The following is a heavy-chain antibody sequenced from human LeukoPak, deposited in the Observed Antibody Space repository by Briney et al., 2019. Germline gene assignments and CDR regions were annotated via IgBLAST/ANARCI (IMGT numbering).Heavy chain of an antibody. V-gene: IGHV1-18*01. CDR2: ISAYNGNT. D-gene: IGHD3-22*01. CDR1: GGTFSRYA. J-gene: IGHJ5*02. CDR3: ARDISDSSGPNWFDP. Sequence: GASVNVSCKASGGTFSRYAISWVRQAPGQGLDWMGWISAYNGNTNYAQKLQGRVTMTTDTSTSTAYMELRSLRSDDTAVYYCARDISDSSGPNWFDPWGQGTLVTVSS.